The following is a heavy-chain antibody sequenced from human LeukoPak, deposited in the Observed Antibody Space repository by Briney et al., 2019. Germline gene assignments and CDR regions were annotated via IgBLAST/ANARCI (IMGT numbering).Heavy chain of an antibody. Sequence: ASVKVSCKASGYTFTGYYMHWVRQAPGQGLEWMGWINPNSGGTNYAQKFRGRVTMTRDTSISTAYMELSRLRSDDTAVYYCARGPIVVVPAAIKGHWFDPWGQGTLVTVSS. CDR3: ARGPIVVVPAAIKGHWFDP. CDR1: GYTFTGYY. CDR2: INPNSGGT. V-gene: IGHV1-2*02. D-gene: IGHD2-2*02. J-gene: IGHJ5*02.